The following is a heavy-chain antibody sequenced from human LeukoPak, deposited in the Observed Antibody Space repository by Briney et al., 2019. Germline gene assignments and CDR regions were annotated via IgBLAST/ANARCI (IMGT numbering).Heavy chain of an antibody. CDR1: GFTFSSYA. CDR3: AKIKPSSGWSLAFDY. V-gene: IGHV3-64*01. CDR2: ISTNGGST. Sequence: GGSLRLSCAASGFTFSSYAMHWVRQAPGKGLEYVSAISTNGGSTYYANSVKGRFTISRDNSKNTLYLQMNSLRAEDTAVYYCAKIKPSSGWSLAFDYWGQGTLVTVSS. D-gene: IGHD6-19*01. J-gene: IGHJ4*02.